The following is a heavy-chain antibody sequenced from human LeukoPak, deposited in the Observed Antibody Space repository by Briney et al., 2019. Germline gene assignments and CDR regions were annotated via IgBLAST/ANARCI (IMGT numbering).Heavy chain of an antibody. CDR1: GFSLNANEVG. J-gene: IGHJ4*02. CDR2: IYWDDVK. CDR3: AHAYTPSGTWGYFDN. D-gene: IGHD1-1*01. Sequence: SGPTLVKPTQTLTLTCSFSGFSLNANEVGLGWILQPPGRALEWLAVIYWDDVKRDNPSLRSRLTITKDTSKNQVVLTMTNMDPVDTATYFCAHAYTPSGTWGYFDNWGQGTLVTVSS. V-gene: IGHV2-5*02.